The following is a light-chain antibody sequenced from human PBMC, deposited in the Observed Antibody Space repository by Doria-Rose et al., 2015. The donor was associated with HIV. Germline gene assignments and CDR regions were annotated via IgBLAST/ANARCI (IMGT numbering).Light chain of an antibody. CDR1: QGIDNS. CDR2: AAS. V-gene: IGKV1-NL1*01. Sequence: SLSASVGDRVTITCRASQGIDNSLAWYQQKPGRAPKLLLYAASRLESGVPSRFGGIGSGTDYTLTISCPQPEDFATYYCQQYYSPPATFGGGTKVEIK. CDR3: QQYYSPPAT. J-gene: IGKJ4*01.